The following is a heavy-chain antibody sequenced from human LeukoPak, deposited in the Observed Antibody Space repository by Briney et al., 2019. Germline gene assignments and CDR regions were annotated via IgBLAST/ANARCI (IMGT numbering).Heavy chain of an antibody. CDR1: GRSISSSSYY. D-gene: IGHD4-17*01. Sequence: SETLALTCTVSGRSISSSSYYWGWIRQPPGKGLEWIGSIYYSGSTYYNPSLKSRVTISVDTSKNQFSLKLSSVTAADTAVYYCARGGATVTTLFDYWGQGTLVTVSS. CDR2: IYYSGST. CDR3: ARGGATVTTLFDY. V-gene: IGHV4-39*07. J-gene: IGHJ4*02.